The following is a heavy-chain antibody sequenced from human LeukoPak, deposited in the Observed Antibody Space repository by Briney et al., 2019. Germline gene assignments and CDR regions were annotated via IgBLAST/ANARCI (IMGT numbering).Heavy chain of an antibody. CDR2: ISYDGTSK. V-gene: IGHV3-30*03. D-gene: IGHD2/OR15-2a*01. Sequence: SVRLSCASSGFTFRSYGMHGVRQARGRGREGVAVISYDGTSKNYIDSVKGRFTISRDNSKITLYLQMNSLRAEDTAVYYCARGENSKTYPVSGYWGQGTLVTVSS. CDR1: GFTFRSYG. J-gene: IGHJ4*02. CDR3: ARGENSKTYPVSGY.